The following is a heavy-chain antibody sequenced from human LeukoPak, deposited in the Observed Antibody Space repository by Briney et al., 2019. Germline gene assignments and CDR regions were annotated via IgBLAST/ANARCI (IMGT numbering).Heavy chain of an antibody. CDR1: GFTFSDYY. CDR3: AREERLRWTAY. V-gene: IGHV3-11*01. D-gene: IGHD4-23*01. CDR2: ISSDGTTI. Sequence: PGGSPRLSCAASGFTFSDYYMSWILQAPGKGLEWLSYISSDGTTIQYADSVKGRFTISRDNAKNSLYLQMNSLRAEDTAVYYCAREERLRWTAYWGQGTLVTVSS. J-gene: IGHJ4*02.